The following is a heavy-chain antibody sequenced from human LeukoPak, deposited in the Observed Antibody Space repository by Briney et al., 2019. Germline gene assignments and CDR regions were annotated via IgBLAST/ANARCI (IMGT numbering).Heavy chain of an antibody. V-gene: IGHV4-38-2*02. D-gene: IGHD6-13*01. J-gene: IGHJ5*02. Sequence: SETLSLTCTISGASINSGFYWGWIRQPPGKGLEGRVGFYKSGTTYYNSSLKGRVSISIDTSKTQFSLKLNSVTAADTAVYYCAGYLAGQPSGPNRWGPGTLVTVS. CDR3: AGYLAGQPSGPNR. CDR1: GASINSGFY. CDR2: FYKSGTT.